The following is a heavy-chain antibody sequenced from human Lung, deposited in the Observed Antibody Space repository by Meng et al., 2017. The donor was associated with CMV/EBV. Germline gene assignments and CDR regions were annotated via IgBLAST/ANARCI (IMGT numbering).Heavy chain of an antibody. D-gene: IGHD1/OR15-1a*01. CDR2: ISYIGST. J-gene: IGHJ3*02. CDR1: GGSVTGSYY. Sequence: ESXRLXCTVSGGSVTGSYYWNWLRQPPGKGLEWIGYISYIGSTNYNPSLKSRVTISLDTSKNQFSLKLTSVTAADTAIFYCARDRLEHNAFDMWGQGTMVTVAS. V-gene: IGHV4-61*01. CDR3: ARDRLEHNAFDM.